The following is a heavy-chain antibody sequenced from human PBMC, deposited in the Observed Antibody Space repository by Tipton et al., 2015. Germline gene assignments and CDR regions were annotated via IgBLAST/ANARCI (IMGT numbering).Heavy chain of an antibody. J-gene: IGHJ4*02. V-gene: IGHV1-69*01. CDR2: IIPIFGTS. Sequence: QLVQSGAEVKKPGSSVKVSCKASGGTFSSCAFSWVRQAPGQGLEWMGDIIPIFGTSNYAQKFQGRVTITADESTSTAYMDLSSLRAEDTAVYYCVRDPGQFFDYWGQGSLATVSS. CDR3: VRDPGQFFDY. CDR1: GGTFSSCA.